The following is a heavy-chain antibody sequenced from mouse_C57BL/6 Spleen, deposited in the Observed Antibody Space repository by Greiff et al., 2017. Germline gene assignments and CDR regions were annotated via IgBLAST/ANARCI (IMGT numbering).Heavy chain of an antibody. CDR3: ARRGLGHSWFAY. CDR1: GYAFTSYW. J-gene: IGHJ3*01. V-gene: IGHV1-52*01. Sequence: QVQLQQPGAELVRPGSSVKLSCKASGYAFTSYWMHWVKQRPIQGLEWIGNIDPSDSETHYNQKFKDKATLTVDKSSSTAYMQLSSLTSEDSAVYYCARRGLGHSWFAYWGQGTLVTVSA. D-gene: IGHD4-1*01. CDR2: IDPSDSET.